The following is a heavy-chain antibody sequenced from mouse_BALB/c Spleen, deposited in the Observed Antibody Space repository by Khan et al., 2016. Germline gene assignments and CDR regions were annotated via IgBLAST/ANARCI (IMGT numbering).Heavy chain of an antibody. V-gene: IGHV1-9*01. Sequence: QVQLQQSGAELMKPGASVKISCKATGYTFSNYWIEWVKQSPGHGLEWMGDILPGNANSNYNENLKGKATLTADTSSNTAYLQLSSLTSEYSASYYSARAWYSMDYWGQGTTVTVSS. CDR2: ILPGNANS. J-gene: IGHJ4*01. CDR3: ARAWYSMDY. CDR1: GYTFSNYW.